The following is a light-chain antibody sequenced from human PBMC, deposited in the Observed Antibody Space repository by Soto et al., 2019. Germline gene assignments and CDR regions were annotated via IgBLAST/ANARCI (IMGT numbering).Light chain of an antibody. V-gene: IGLV7-43*01. J-gene: IGLJ2*01. CDR3: LLYYGAARV. CDR1: TGAVNSGYY. Sequence: QTVVTQEPSLTVSPGGTVTLTCASSTGAVNSGYYPNWFQQKPGQAPRALIYSTSNKYSWTPARFSGSLLGGKAALTLSGVQPEDEAEYYCLLYYGAARVFGGGTKLTVL. CDR2: STS.